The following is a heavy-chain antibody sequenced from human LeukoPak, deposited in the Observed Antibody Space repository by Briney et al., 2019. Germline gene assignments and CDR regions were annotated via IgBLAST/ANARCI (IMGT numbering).Heavy chain of an antibody. CDR2: ISAYNGNT. Sequence: ASVKVSCKASGYTFTSYGISWVRQAPGQGLEWMGWISAYNGNTNYAQKLQGRVTMTTDTSTSTAYMELRSLRSDDTAVYYCATNEGYGELYYGMDVRGKGPTVTVSS. CDR3: ATNEGYGELYYGMDV. CDR1: GYTFTSYG. V-gene: IGHV1-18*04. J-gene: IGHJ6*04. D-gene: IGHD4-17*01.